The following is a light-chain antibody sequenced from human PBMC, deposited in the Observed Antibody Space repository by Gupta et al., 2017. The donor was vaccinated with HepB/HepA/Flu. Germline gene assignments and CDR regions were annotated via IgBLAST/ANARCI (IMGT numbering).Light chain of an antibody. CDR2: DVS. V-gene: IGLV2-14*03. Sequence: QSALTQPASVSGSPGQSITISCTGTSSDVGGFNYVSWYQQHPGKAPKLMIYDVSNRPSGVSNRCSGSKSGNTASLTISGLQAEEEADYYCSSYTSSSTPVVFGGGTKLTVL. CDR3: SSYTSSSTPVV. J-gene: IGLJ2*01. CDR1: SSDVGGFNY.